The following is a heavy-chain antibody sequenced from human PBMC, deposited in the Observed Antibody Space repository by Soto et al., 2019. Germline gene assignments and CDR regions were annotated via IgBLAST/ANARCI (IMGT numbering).Heavy chain of an antibody. D-gene: IGHD4-17*01. CDR3: ARGNYGDSDYYYYGMDV. CDR1: GYTFTSYG. Sequence: APVKVSCKASGYTFTSYGISWVRQAPGQGLEWMGWISAYNGNTNYAQKLQGRVTMTTDTSTSTAYMELRSLRSDDTAVYYCARGNYGDSDYYYYGMDVRGQGTTVTVSS. J-gene: IGHJ6*02. V-gene: IGHV1-18*01. CDR2: ISAYNGNT.